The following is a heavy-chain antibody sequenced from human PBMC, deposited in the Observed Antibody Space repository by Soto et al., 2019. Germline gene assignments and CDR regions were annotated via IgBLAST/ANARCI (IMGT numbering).Heavy chain of an antibody. CDR2: ISAYNGNT. D-gene: IGHD6-19*01. J-gene: IGHJ1*01. CDR1: GYTFTSYG. Sequence: QVQLVQSGAEVKKPGASVQVSCKASGYTFTSYGISWVRQAPGQGLEWMGWISAYNGNTNYAQKLPGRVTMTTDTSRSTAYMELRRLRSGETAVYYCARATLRGWFFQHWGQGTLVPVSS. V-gene: IGHV1-18*04. CDR3: ARATLRGWFFQH.